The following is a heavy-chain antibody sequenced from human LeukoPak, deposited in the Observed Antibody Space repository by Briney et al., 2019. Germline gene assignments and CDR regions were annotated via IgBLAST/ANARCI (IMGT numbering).Heavy chain of an antibody. D-gene: IGHD1-26*01. CDR1: GGSISSSNW. J-gene: IGHJ4*02. CDR2: IYEIGST. CDR3: ARLIVGAKPGFRDY. V-gene: IGHV4-4*02. Sequence: PSQILSLTCAVYGGSISSSNWWSWVRQPPGKGLEWIGEIYEIGSTDYSPSLKSRVTISVDKSKNQFSLKLSSVTAADTAVYYCARLIVGAKPGFRDYWGQGTLVTVSS.